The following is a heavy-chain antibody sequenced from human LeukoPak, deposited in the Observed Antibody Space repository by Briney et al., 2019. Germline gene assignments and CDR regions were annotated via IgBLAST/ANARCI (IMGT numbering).Heavy chain of an antibody. D-gene: IGHD1-26*01. CDR1: GFTFSSYG. J-gene: IGHJ4*02. V-gene: IGHV3-30*02. Sequence: GGSLRLSCAASGFTFSSYGMHWVRQAPGKGLEWVAYIQYDGSNEQYADSVKGRFSISRDSSKNILYLQMNSLRAEDTAMYYCAKGLWASTVGATGIFFDYWGQGIQVTVSS. CDR2: IQYDGSNE. CDR3: AKGLWASTVGATGIFFDY.